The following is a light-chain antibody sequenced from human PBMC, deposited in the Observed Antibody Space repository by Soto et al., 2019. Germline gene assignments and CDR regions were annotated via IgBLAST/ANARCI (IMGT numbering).Light chain of an antibody. CDR2: EVT. J-gene: IGLJ1*01. CDR3: SSYTNINTRACV. CDR1: SGDIGSYNR. Sequence: QSVLTQPASVSGSPGQSITISCTGTSGDIGSYNRVSWYQQHPSKAPKLIIYEVTDRPSGVSNRFSGSKSGNTASLTISGLQAEDEAEYYCSSYTNINTRACVFGTGTQLTVL. V-gene: IGLV2-14*01.